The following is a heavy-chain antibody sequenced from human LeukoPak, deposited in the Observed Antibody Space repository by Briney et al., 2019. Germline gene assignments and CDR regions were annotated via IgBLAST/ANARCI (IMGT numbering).Heavy chain of an antibody. Sequence: GGSLRLSCAASGLTFSSYSMNWVRQAPGKGLEWVSSISSSSNYIYYADSVKGRFTISRDNAKNSLYLQMNSLRAEDTTVYYCARVPHAMVRGVIITEFYFDYWGQGTLVTVSS. J-gene: IGHJ4*02. CDR1: GLTFSSYS. D-gene: IGHD3-10*01. CDR3: ARVPHAMVRGVIITEFYFDY. CDR2: ISSSSNYI. V-gene: IGHV3-21*01.